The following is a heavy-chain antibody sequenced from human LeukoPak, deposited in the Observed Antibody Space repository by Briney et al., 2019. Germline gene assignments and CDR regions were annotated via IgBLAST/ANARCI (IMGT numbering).Heavy chain of an antibody. CDR3: AKTAIIKVIINTYPKGVNY. CDR2: IYGRGETT. J-gene: IGHJ4*02. D-gene: IGHD3-10*01. CDR1: GFTFSSNA. Sequence: PGGSLRLSCAASGFTFSSNAMNWVRQAPGKGLEWVAAIYGRGETTYYADLVKGRFTISRDNSKNTLYLQMNSLRAEDTAVYYCAKTAIIKVIINTYPKGVNYWGQGTLVTASS. V-gene: IGHV3-23*01.